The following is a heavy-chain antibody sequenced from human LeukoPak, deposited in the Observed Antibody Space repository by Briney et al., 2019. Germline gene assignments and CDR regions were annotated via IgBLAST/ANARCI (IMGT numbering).Heavy chain of an antibody. D-gene: IGHD2-15*01. Sequence: GESLKISCKGSGYTFTNYWIGWVRQMSGKGLEGMGIIDPNDSDTKYSPSFQGQVTISVDKSINTAYLQWSTLKASDTAIYYCAKHGGILLSGPDVWGQGTAVIVSS. J-gene: IGHJ6*02. V-gene: IGHV5-51*01. CDR3: AKHGGILLSGPDV. CDR2: IDPNDSDT. CDR1: GYTFTNYW.